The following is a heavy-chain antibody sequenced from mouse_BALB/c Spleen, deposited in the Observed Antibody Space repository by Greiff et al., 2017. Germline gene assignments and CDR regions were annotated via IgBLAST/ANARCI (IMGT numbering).Heavy chain of an antibody. J-gene: IGHJ3*01. CDR3: ARDVYRVWFAY. CDR2: IYPGDGDT. CDR1: GYAFSSYW. Sequence: VQLQESGAELVRPGSSVKISCKASGYAFSSYWMNWVKQRPGQGLEWIGQIYPGDGDTNYNGKFKGKATLTADKSSSTAYMQLSSLTSEDSAVYFCARDVYRVWFAYWGQGTLVTVSA. D-gene: IGHD2-14*01. V-gene: IGHV1-80*01.